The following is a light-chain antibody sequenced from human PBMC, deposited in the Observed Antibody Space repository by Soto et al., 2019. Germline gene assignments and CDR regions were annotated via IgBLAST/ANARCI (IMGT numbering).Light chain of an antibody. Sequence: QSALTQPASVSGSPGQSITISCTGTSSDVGGYNYVSWYQQHPGKAPKLMIYEVSNRPSGVSNRFSGSKSGNTASLVISGLQAEAEADYYCSSYRTGSRVFGGGTQLTVL. CDR2: EVS. CDR3: SSYRTGSRV. CDR1: SSDVGGYNY. V-gene: IGLV2-14*01. J-gene: IGLJ2*01.